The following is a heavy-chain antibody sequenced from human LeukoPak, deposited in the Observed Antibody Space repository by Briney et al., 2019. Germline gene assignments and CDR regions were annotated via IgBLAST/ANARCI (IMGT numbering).Heavy chain of an antibody. J-gene: IGHJ3*02. CDR3: AREDIVVVVAATPTDAFDI. CDR2: IYTSGST. Sequence: SETLSLTGTFSGGSMRRYYWSWIRQPAGKGLEWIGRIYTSGSTNYNPSLKSRVTMSVDTSQNQFSLKLSSVTAADTAVYYCAREDIVVVVAATPTDAFDIWGQGTMVTVSS. D-gene: IGHD2-15*01. V-gene: IGHV4-4*07. CDR1: GGSMRRYY.